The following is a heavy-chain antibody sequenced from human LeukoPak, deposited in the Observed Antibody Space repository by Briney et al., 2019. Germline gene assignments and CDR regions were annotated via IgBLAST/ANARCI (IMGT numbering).Heavy chain of an antibody. D-gene: IGHD3-10*01. CDR1: GFTFSSYE. J-gene: IGHJ4*02. Sequence: PGGSLRLSCAASGFTFSSYEMNWVRQAPGKGLEGVSYISGSGTRIDHADSVKGRFTISRDNAKNSLYLQMNSLRAEDTAVYYCARVHPDSGSQHFDYWGQGTLVTVSS. CDR3: ARVHPDSGSQHFDY. CDR2: ISGSGTRI. V-gene: IGHV3-48*03.